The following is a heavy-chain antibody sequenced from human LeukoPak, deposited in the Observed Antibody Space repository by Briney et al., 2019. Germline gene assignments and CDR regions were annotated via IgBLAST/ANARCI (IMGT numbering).Heavy chain of an antibody. CDR3: AKSYYDYSTYYSYYFNL. CDR2: IYTDGST. CDR1: GGYISSDY. D-gene: IGHD3-22*01. V-gene: IGHV4-4*09. Sequence: KASETLSLTCTVPGGYISSDYWSWIRQPAGRGLEWIGYIYTDGSTNYNPSLKSRVTISVDTSKNQFALKLSSVTAADTAVYYCAKSYYDYSTYYSYYFNLWGQGALVTVSS. J-gene: IGHJ4*02.